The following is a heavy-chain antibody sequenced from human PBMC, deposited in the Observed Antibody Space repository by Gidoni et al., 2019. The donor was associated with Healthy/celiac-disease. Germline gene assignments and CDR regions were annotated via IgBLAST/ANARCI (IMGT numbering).Heavy chain of an antibody. D-gene: IGHD6-13*01. CDR3: ARGSSSWKYYFDY. Sequence: QVQLVQSGAAVQKPGSSVKVSCKASGGTFSSYAISWVRQAPGQGLEWMGGIIPIFGTANYAQKCQGRVTITADESTSTAYMELSSLRSEDTAVYYCARGSSSWKYYFDYWGQGTLVTVSS. V-gene: IGHV1-69*01. CDR1: GGTFSSYA. CDR2: IIPIFGTA. J-gene: IGHJ4*02.